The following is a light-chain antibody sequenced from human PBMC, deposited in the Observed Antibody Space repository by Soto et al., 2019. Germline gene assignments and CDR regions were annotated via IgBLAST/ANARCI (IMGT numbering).Light chain of an antibody. J-gene: IGLJ1*01. V-gene: IGLV2-14*01. Sequence: QSALTQPASVSGSPGQSITISCTGTRSDAGGYNYVSWYQQHPGKAPKLMIYDVSNRPSGVSNRFSGSKSGNTASLTISGLQAEDEADYYCSSYTSSSTHYVFGTGTKVTVL. CDR3: SSYTSSSTHYV. CDR1: RSDAGGYNY. CDR2: DVS.